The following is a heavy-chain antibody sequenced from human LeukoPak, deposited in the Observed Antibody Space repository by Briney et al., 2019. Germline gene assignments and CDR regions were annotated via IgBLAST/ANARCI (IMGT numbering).Heavy chain of an antibody. V-gene: IGHV3-53*04. CDR1: GFTFSSYA. CDR2: IYSGGGT. Sequence: GGSLRLSCAASGFTFSSYAMSWVRQAPGKGLEWVSVIYSGGGTYYADSVKGRFTISRHSSNNTLYLQMNSLRAEDTAVYYCARESRTQSYAIDYWGQGTLVTVSS. J-gene: IGHJ4*02. CDR3: ARESRTQSYAIDY. D-gene: IGHD2-2*01.